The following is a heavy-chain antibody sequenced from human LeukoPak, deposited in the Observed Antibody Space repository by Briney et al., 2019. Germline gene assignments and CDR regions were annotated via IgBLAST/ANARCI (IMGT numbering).Heavy chain of an antibody. D-gene: IGHD6-19*01. CDR1: GGSISSSNW. CDR2: IYHSGST. V-gene: IGHV4-4*02. Sequence: PSETLSLTCAVSGGSISSSNWWSWVRQPPGKGLEWIGEIYHSGSTNYNPSLKSRVTISVDKSKNQFSLKLSSVTAADTAVYYCARDQGIAVAGNFDYWAREPWSPSPQ. CDR3: ARDQGIAVAGNFDY. J-gene: IGHJ4*02.